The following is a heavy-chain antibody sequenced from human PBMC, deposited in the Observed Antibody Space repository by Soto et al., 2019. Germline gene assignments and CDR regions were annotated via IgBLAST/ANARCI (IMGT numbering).Heavy chain of an antibody. CDR1: GYTFTGYY. D-gene: IGHD1-1*01. Sequence: ASVKVSCKASGYTFTGYYMHWVRQAPGQGLEWMGWINPNSGGTNYAQKFQGWATMTRDTSISTAYMELSRLRSDDTAVYYCAVQLDGEYYFDYWGQGTLVTVSS. CDR2: INPNSGGT. V-gene: IGHV1-2*04. CDR3: AVQLDGEYYFDY. J-gene: IGHJ4*02.